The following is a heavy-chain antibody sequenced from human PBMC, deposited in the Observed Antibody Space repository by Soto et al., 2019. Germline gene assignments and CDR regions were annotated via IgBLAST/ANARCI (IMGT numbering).Heavy chain of an antibody. CDR3: ARGAGGYYYMDV. V-gene: IGHV3-74*01. CDR2: IKGDLSTT. Sequence: GGSLRLSCAASGFTFSSYWMHWVRQAPGKGPVWVSRIKGDLSTTNYADSVKGRFTISRDNAKNTLYLQMNSLRAEDTAVYYCARGAGGYYYMDVWGKGTTVTVSS. CDR1: GFTFSSYW. J-gene: IGHJ6*03. D-gene: IGHD3-10*01.